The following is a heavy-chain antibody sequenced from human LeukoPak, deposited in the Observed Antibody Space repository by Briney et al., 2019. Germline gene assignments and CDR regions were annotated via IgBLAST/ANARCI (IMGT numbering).Heavy chain of an antibody. V-gene: IGHV3-21*01. CDR2: ISSSSSYI. J-gene: IGHJ4*02. CDR1: GFTFSSYS. Sequence: PGGSLRLSCAASGFTFSSYSMNWVRQAPGKGLEWASSISSSSSYIYYADSVKGRFTISRDNAKNSLYLQMNSLRAEDTAVYYCARGVGATTSDYWGQGTLVTVSS. CDR3: ARGVGATTSDY. D-gene: IGHD1-26*01.